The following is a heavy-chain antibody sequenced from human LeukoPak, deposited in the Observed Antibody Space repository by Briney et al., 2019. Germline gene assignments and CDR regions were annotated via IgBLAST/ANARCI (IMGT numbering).Heavy chain of an antibody. CDR1: GDTFNNYA. CDR3: ATEPSRSYRLDHLDF. CDR2: VVPMFGIR. V-gene: IGHV1-69*04. Sequence: SVKVSCKTSGDTFNNYAISWVRQAPGQGLEWMGRVVPMFGIRNYPQTFRGRVNITADKATNTVYMELRSLRAEDTAIYYCATEPSRSYRLDHLDFWGLGTPVTVSS. D-gene: IGHD5-12*01. J-gene: IGHJ4*02.